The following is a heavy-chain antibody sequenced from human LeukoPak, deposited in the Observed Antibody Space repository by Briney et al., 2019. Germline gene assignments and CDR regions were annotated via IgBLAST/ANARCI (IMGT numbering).Heavy chain of an antibody. Sequence: EGSVKVSCKASGYTFTAYYMHWVRQAPGQGLEWMGWINFNSGGTNYAQKFQGRVTVIRDTSISTAYMELSNLRSDDTAVYYCARQRDGYDPDAFDVWGQGTMVTVSS. V-gene: IGHV1-2*02. J-gene: IGHJ3*01. CDR1: GYTFTAYY. CDR3: ARQRDGYDPDAFDV. D-gene: IGHD5-24*01. CDR2: INFNSGGT.